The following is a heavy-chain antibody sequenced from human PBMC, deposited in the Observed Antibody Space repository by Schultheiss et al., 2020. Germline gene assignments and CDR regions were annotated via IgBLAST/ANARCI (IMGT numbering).Heavy chain of an antibody. CDR2: INQDGSEK. V-gene: IGHV3-7*03. CDR3: TSPSTVTTPFYYYMDV. J-gene: IGHJ6*03. Sequence: GGSLRLSCAASGFTFSSYWMSWVRQAPGKGLEWVANINQDGSEKYYVDSVKGRFTISRDNAKNSLYLQMNSLRAVDTAVYYCTSPSTVTTPFYYYMDVWGKGTTVTVSS. D-gene: IGHD4-17*01. CDR1: GFTFSSYW.